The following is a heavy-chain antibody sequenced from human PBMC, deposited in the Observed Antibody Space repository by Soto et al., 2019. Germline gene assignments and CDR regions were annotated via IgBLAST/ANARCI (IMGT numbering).Heavy chain of an antibody. Sequence: QVHLQESGPGLVKPSQTLSLTCTVSGGSISSGGYYWNWIRQHPGKGLEWIGYIYYSGSTYYNPSLKSRVTISLDTSKNQFSLNMSSLTAADTAVYFCARTRDYGDSSAFEIWGQGTMVTVSS. D-gene: IGHD4-17*01. CDR1: GGSISSGGYY. CDR2: IYYSGST. J-gene: IGHJ3*02. V-gene: IGHV4-31*03. CDR3: ARTRDYGDSSAFEI.